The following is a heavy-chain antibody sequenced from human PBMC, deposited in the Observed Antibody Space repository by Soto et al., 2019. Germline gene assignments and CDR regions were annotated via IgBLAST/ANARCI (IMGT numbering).Heavy chain of an antibody. CDR2: ISYDGSNK. CDR1: GFTFSSYA. Sequence: GGSLRLSCAASGFTFSSYAMHWVRQAPGKGLEWVAVISYDGSNKYYADSVKGRFTISRDNSKNTLYLQMNSLRAEDTAVYYCARDRWLVQIEYAFDIWGQGTMVTVSS. J-gene: IGHJ3*02. CDR3: ARDRWLVQIEYAFDI. D-gene: IGHD6-19*01. V-gene: IGHV3-30-3*01.